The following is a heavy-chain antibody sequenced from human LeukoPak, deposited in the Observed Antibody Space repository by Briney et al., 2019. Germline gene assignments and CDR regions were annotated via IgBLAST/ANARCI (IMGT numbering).Heavy chain of an antibody. CDR2: ICYSGST. D-gene: IGHD6-13*01. CDR3: ARKKLYGSSWSNWFDP. CDR1: GGSISSYC. V-gene: IGHV4-39*01. Sequence: SETLSLTCTVSGGSISSYCWGWIRQPPGKGLEWIGSICYSGSTFYNPSLKTRVTMSVDTSKNQFSLKLNSVTAADTAVYYCARKKLYGSSWSNWFDPWGQGTLVTVSS. J-gene: IGHJ5*02.